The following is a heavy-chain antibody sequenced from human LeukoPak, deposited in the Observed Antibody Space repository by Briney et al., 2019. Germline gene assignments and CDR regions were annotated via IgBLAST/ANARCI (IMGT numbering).Heavy chain of an antibody. V-gene: IGHV3-30-3*01. D-gene: IGHD1-26*01. CDR1: GFTFYDYA. J-gene: IGHJ4*02. CDR3: ARDSVGATFYFDY. CDR2: ISYDGSNK. Sequence: GGSLRLSCAASGFTFYDYAMSWVRQAPGKGLEWVAVISYDGSNKYYADSVKGRFTISRDNSKNTLYLQMNSLRAEDTAVYYCARDSVGATFYFDYWGQGTLVTVSS.